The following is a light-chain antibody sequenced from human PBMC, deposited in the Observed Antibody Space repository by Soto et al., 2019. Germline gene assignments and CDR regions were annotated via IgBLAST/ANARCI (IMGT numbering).Light chain of an antibody. Sequence: DIQLTQSPSFLSASVGDRVTITCRASQGITNYLAWYQQKPGKAPNLLIYAASTLQGGAPSRFSGSGSGTDFTLTISSLQTEDFSTYYCQQLTSNPLTFGGGTKVEIK. J-gene: IGKJ4*02. CDR3: QQLTSNPLT. V-gene: IGKV1-9*01. CDR1: QGITNY. CDR2: AAS.